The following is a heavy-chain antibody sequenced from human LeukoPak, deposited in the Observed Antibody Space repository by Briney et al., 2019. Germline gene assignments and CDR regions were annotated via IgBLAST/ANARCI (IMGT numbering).Heavy chain of an antibody. J-gene: IGHJ6*03. CDR3: ASSYCSSTSCYRNYYYYMDV. V-gene: IGHV1-46*01. Sequence: GASVKVSCKASGYTFTSYYMHWVRQAPGQGLEWMGIINPSGGSTSYAQKFQGRVTMTRDMSTSTVYMELSSLRSEDTAVYYCASSYCSSTSCYRNYYYYMDVWGKGTTVTVSS. D-gene: IGHD2-2*02. CDR2: INPSGGST. CDR1: GYTFTSYY.